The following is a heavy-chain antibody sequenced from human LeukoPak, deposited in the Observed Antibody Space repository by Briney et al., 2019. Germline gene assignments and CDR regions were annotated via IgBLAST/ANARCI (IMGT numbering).Heavy chain of an antibody. D-gene: IGHD3-22*01. V-gene: IGHV3-9*01. Sequence: GGSLRLSCAASGFTFDDYAMHWVRQAPGKGLEWVSGISWNSGSIGYADSVKGRFTISRDNAKNSLYLQMNSLRAEDTALYYCAKVIGYAESGYLTSAVDYWGQGTQVTVSS. J-gene: IGHJ4*02. CDR1: GFTFDDYA. CDR3: AKVIGYAESGYLTSAVDY. CDR2: ISWNSGSI.